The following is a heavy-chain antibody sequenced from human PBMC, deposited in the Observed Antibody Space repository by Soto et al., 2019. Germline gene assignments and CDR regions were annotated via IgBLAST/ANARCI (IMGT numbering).Heavy chain of an antibody. Sequence: GGSLRLSCATSGFTFTSYSMTWVRQAPGKGLEWVSYISSSSSTIHYADSVKGRFTISRDSAKNSLYLQMNSLRDEDTAVYYCARVRSGSYYATFDIWGQGTMVTVSS. D-gene: IGHD1-26*01. CDR2: ISSSSSTI. V-gene: IGHV3-48*02. CDR1: GFTFTSYS. CDR3: ARVRSGSYYATFDI. J-gene: IGHJ3*02.